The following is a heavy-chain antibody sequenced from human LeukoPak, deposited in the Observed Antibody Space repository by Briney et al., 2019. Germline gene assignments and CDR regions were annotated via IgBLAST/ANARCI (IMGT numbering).Heavy chain of an antibody. D-gene: IGHD3-16*02. CDR2: LSYDGSNK. Sequence: PGGSLRLSCAASGFTFSSYAMHWVRQAPGKGLEWVAVLSYDGSNKYYADSVKGRFTISRDNSKNTLYLQMNSLRAEDTAVYYCARDKRVMITFGGVILDYWGQGTLVTVSS. CDR3: ARDKRVMITFGGVILDY. J-gene: IGHJ4*02. CDR1: GFTFSSYA. V-gene: IGHV3-30*04.